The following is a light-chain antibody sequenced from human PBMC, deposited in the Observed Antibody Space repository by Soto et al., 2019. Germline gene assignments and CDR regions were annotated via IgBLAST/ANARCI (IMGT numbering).Light chain of an antibody. CDR2: GAS. Sequence: EIVLTQSPGTLSLSPGERATLSCRASQTVSSSYLAWYQQKPGQAPRLLIYGASSRATGIPDRFSGSGSGTDFTLTISRLEPEDFAVYYCQQYGNSPSITFGRGTRLEIK. J-gene: IGKJ5*01. CDR3: QQYGNSPSIT. CDR1: QTVSSSY. V-gene: IGKV3-20*01.